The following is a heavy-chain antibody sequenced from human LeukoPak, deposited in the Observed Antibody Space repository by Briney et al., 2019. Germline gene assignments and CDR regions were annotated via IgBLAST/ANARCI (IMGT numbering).Heavy chain of an antibody. CDR3: ARDRHRYRGTNGDGDAFDI. D-gene: IGHD1-7*01. CDR2: ISGSGDET. J-gene: IGHJ3*02. CDR1: VFTFTTYA. V-gene: IGHV3-23*01. Sequence: GGSPRLSCAAPVFTFTTYAMTWVRQAPGKGLEWVSAISGSGDETYYADSVKGRFTMSRDNSKNTLDLQMNSLRADDTAVYFCARDRHRYRGTNGDGDAFDIWGQGTMVTVTS.